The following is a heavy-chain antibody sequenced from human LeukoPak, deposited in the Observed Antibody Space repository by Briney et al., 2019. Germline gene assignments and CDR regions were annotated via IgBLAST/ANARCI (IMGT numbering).Heavy chain of an antibody. J-gene: IGHJ4*02. V-gene: IGHV5-51*01. CDR1: GYTFTNYW. CDR2: IYPGDSDS. Sequence: GESLKISCKGSGYTFTNYWIAWVRQMPGKGLEWMGMIYPGDSDSRYSPSFQGQVTFSADKSISTAYLQWSSLKASDSAMYYCVRESGYSSGWYPYWGQGTLLTVSS. CDR3: VRESGYSSGWYPY. D-gene: IGHD6-19*01.